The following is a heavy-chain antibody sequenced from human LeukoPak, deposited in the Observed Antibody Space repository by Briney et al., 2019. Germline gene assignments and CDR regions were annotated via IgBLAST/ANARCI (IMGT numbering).Heavy chain of an antibody. Sequence: PGGSLRLSCTASGFTFGDYAMSWFRQAPGKGLEWVGFIRSKAYGGTTEYAASVKGRFTISRDDSKSIAYLQMNSLKTEDTAVYYCTRERGYSGYVSDYWGQGTLVTVSS. J-gene: IGHJ4*02. CDR3: TRERGYSGYVSDY. CDR2: IRSKAYGGTT. D-gene: IGHD5-12*01. V-gene: IGHV3-49*03. CDR1: GFTFGDYA.